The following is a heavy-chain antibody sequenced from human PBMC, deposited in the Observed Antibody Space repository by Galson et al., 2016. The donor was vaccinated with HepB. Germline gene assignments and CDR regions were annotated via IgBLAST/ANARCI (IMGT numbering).Heavy chain of an antibody. CDR3: AIIMTTPGAFDY. CDR1: GYTFTSCN. D-gene: IGHD3-16*01. V-gene: IGHV1-46*03. CDR2: INPDGGGT. J-gene: IGHJ4*02. Sequence: SVKVSCKASGYTFTSCNVHWVRQAPGQGLEWMGFINPDGGGTAYAQKFRGRVTMTRDTSTSTVYMELSSLTSEDTAVYYCAIIMTTPGAFDYRGQGTLVTVSP.